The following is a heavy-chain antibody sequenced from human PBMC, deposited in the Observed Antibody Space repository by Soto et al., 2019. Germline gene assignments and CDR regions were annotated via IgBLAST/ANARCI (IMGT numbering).Heavy chain of an antibody. J-gene: IGHJ5*02. CDR1: AFTFRSFT. CDR3: TRDASRDSSARGWFDP. CDR2: ISSNRAYI. V-gene: IGHV3-21*01. D-gene: IGHD6-13*01. Sequence: PEGSLRLSCAASAFTFRSFTMNWVRQAPGKGLEWVSTISSNRAYIYYTDALRGRFTISRDNAKNSLHLQMNSLRAEDTAVYYCTRDASRDSSARGWFDPWGPGTLVTVSS.